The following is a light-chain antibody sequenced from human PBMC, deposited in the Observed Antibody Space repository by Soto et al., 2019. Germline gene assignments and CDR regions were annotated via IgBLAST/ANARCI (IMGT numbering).Light chain of an antibody. V-gene: IGLV2-14*03. J-gene: IGLJ1*01. Sequence: QSVLPKPASVSGSPGQSIAISCTGTSSDVGGYDYVSWYQQHPGKAPKLMIYDVSNRPSGVSNRFSGSKSDNTASLTISGPQAEDEADYYCSSYTSSSTYVFGTGTKVTVL. CDR1: SSDVGGYDY. CDR2: DVS. CDR3: SSYTSSSTYV.